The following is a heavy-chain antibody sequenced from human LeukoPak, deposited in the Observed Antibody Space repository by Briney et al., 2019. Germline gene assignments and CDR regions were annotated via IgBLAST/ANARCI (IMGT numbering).Heavy chain of an antibody. CDR1: GGSISSSRYY. D-gene: IGHD6-19*01. CDR3: ARASIAVAGGSWFDP. CDR2: IYYSGST. Sequence: SETLSLTCTVSGGSISSSRYYWGWIRQPPGKGLEWIGSIYYSGSTYYNPSLKSRVTISVDTSKNQFSLKLSSVTAADTAVYYCARASIAVAGGSWFDPWGQGTLVTVSS. V-gene: IGHV4-39*07. J-gene: IGHJ5*02.